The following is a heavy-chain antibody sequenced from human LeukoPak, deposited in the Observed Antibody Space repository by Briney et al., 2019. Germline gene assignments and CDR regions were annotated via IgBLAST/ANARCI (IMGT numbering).Heavy chain of an antibody. CDR3: AKGDSGSYQYYFDC. CDR2: IITGGGDT. D-gene: IGHD1-26*01. Sequence: PGGSLRLSCATSGFTFSVYTMICVRQAPGKGLEWVSGIITGGGDTYYADSVKGRFTISRDNSKNTLYLQMNSLRAEDTAVYYCAKGDSGSYQYYFDCWGQGTLVTVSS. V-gene: IGHV3-23*01. J-gene: IGHJ4*02. CDR1: GFTFSVYT.